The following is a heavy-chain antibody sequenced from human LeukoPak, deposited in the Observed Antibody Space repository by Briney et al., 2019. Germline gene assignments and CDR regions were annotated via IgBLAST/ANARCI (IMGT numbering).Heavy chain of an antibody. Sequence: KTSETLSLTCAVYSGSFSSYQWNWIRQPPGKGLEWIGEISHRGTTNYNPSLKSRVTMSVDTSKNQFSLKLSSVTAADTAVYYCARRREQTNWFDPWGQGTLVTVSS. CDR2: ISHRGTT. J-gene: IGHJ5*02. CDR3: ARRREQTNWFDP. V-gene: IGHV4-34*01. D-gene: IGHD1-26*01. CDR1: SGSFSSYQ.